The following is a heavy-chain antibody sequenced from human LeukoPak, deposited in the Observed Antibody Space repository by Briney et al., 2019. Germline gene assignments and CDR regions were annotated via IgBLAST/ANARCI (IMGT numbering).Heavy chain of an antibody. Sequence: SETLSLTCAVYGGSFSGYYWSWIRQPPGKGLEWIGEINHSGSTNYNPSLKSRVTISVDTSKNQFSLKLSSVTAADTAVYYCARHLMWSDAFDIWGQGTMVTVSS. CDR1: GGSFSGYY. V-gene: IGHV4-34*01. J-gene: IGHJ3*02. CDR2: INHSGST. CDR3: ARHLMWSDAFDI. D-gene: IGHD1-26*01.